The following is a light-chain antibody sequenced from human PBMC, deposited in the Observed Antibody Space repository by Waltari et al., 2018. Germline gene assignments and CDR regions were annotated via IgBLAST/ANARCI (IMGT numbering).Light chain of an antibody. V-gene: IGLV2-14*01. CDR1: SNDVCGYNS. J-gene: IGLJ2*01. CDR3: SSQSSNDVVL. Sequence: QSALTQPASVSWSPGQSVTIFCAGTSNDVCGYNSVSWYQEHPGQAPRVIIYDVSDRPSGVSDRFSGSKSGNTASLTISGLQAEDEADYYCSSQSSNDVVLFGGGTKLTVL. CDR2: DVS.